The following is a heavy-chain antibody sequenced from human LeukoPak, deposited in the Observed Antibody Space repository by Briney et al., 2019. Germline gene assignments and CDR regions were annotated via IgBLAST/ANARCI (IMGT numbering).Heavy chain of an antibody. CDR1: GGSISSYY. D-gene: IGHD3-3*01. CDR3: ARGPPYYDFWSGYPEGYFQH. CDR2: IYHSGST. J-gene: IGHJ1*01. Sequence: SENLSLNCTVAGGSISSYYWSWIRQPPRKCLQSIGYIYHSGSTYYNPSLKSRVTISVDRSKNQFSLKLSSVTAADTAVYYCARGPPYYDFWSGYPEGYFQHWGQGTLVTVSS. V-gene: IGHV4-59*12.